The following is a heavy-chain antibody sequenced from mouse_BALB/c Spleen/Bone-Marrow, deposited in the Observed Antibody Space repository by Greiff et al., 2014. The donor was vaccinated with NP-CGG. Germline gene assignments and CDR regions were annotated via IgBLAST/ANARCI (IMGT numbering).Heavy chain of an antibody. D-gene: IGHD2-3*01. CDR3: ARGWLLSWFAY. CDR2: IYPYNGGT. J-gene: IGHJ3*01. Sequence: VQLQQPGPELVKPGASVKISCKASGYTFSDYNTHWGKQSNGKSLEWIGNIYPYNGGTGYNQKFKRKATLTVDNSSSTAYMELRSLTSEDSAVYHCARGWLLSWFAYWGQGTLVTVSA. V-gene: IGHV1S29*02. CDR1: GYTFSDYN.